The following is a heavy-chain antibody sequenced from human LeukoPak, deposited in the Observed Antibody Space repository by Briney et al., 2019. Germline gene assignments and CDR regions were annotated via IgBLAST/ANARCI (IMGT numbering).Heavy chain of an antibody. CDR3: ARDLYDSSGYYPEY. V-gene: IGHV1-69*04. CDR2: IIPILGIA. J-gene: IGHJ4*02. D-gene: IGHD3-22*01. Sequence: SVKVSCKASGGTFSSYAISWVRQAPGQGLEWMGRIIPILGIANYARKFQGRVTITADKSTSTAYMELSSLRSEDTAVYYCARDLYDSSGYYPEYWGQGTLVTVSS. CDR1: GGTFSSYA.